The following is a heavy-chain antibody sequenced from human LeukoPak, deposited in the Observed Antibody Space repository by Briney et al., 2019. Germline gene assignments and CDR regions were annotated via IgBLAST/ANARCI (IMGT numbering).Heavy chain of an antibody. V-gene: IGHV3-74*03. CDR1: GFTFSSAW. CDR2: ITDDATT. CDR3: VRDRVGPDY. D-gene: IGHD1-26*01. J-gene: IGHJ4*02. Sequence: GSLRLSCAASGFTFSSAWMHWVRQAPGTGLVWVSRITDDATTTYADSVRGRFTISRDNAKNILYLQMNSLRAEDTDVYYCVRDRVGPDYWGQGTLVTVSS.